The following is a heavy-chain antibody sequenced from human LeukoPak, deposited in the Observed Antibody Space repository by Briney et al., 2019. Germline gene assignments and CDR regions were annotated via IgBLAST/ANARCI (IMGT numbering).Heavy chain of an antibody. CDR2: INHSGST. CDR1: GGSFSGYY. J-gene: IGHJ4*02. D-gene: IGHD3-22*01. V-gene: IGHV4-34*01. Sequence: NPSEILSLTCAVYGGSFSGYYWSWIRQPPGKGLEWIGEINHSGSTSYNPSLKSRVTISVDTSKNQFSLKLSSVTAADTAVYYCARSAPESSGYYYAHLDYWGQGTLVTVSS. CDR3: ARSAPESSGYYYAHLDY.